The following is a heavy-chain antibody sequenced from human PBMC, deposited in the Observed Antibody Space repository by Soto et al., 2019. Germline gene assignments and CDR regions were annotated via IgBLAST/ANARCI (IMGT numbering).Heavy chain of an antibody. CDR1: GGSISSGGYY. CDR3: ARGGRRSPAMDV. V-gene: IGHV4-31*03. Sequence: QVQLQESGPGLVRPSQTLSLTCTVSGGSISSGGYYWIWIRQHPGKGLEWIGYIYYSGSTYYNPSLKSRVTISVDTSKTQFPLKLSSVTAADTAVYYCARGGRRSPAMDVWGQGTTVTVSS. CDR2: IYYSGST. J-gene: IGHJ6*02.